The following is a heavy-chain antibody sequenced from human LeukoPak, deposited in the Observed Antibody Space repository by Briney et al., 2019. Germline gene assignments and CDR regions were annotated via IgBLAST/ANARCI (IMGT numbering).Heavy chain of an antibody. CDR1: RLTFSSYS. Sequence: PGGSLRLSCAASRLTFSSYSMNWVRRAPGKGLEWVSSISSSSSYIYYADSVKGRFTISRDNAKNSLYLQMNSLRAEDTAVYYCARVYCSSTSCPNHDAFDISGQGTMGTASS. D-gene: IGHD2-2*01. CDR2: ISSSSSYI. V-gene: IGHV3-21*01. CDR3: ARVYCSSTSCPNHDAFDI. J-gene: IGHJ3*02.